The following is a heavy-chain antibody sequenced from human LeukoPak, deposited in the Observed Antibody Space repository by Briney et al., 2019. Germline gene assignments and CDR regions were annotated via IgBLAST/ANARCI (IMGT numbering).Heavy chain of an antibody. CDR3: ARVSVPYIGAYCGGDCPIDY. J-gene: IGHJ4*02. CDR2: IYYSGST. D-gene: IGHD2-21*02. Sequence: SETLSLTCSVSGGSIYNYYWAWIRQPLGKGLEWVGYIYYSGSTSYNPSLKSRVTISVYTSKNQFSLKLTSVTAADTAVYYCARVSVPYIGAYCGGDCPIDYWGQGTLVTVSS. CDR1: GGSIYNYY. V-gene: IGHV4-59*01.